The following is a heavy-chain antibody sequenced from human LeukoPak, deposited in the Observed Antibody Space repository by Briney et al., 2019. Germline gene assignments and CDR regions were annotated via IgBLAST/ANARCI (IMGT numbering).Heavy chain of an antibody. CDR1: GYTFTSYD. CDR2: MNPNSGNT. Sequence: ASVKVSCKASGYTFTSYDINWVRQATGQGLEWMGWMNPNSGNTGYAQKFQGRVTMTRNTSISTAYMELSSPRSEDTAVYYCARGRKQQLARGDYWGQGTLVTVSS. CDR3: ARGRKQQLARGDY. D-gene: IGHD6-13*01. J-gene: IGHJ4*02. V-gene: IGHV1-8*01.